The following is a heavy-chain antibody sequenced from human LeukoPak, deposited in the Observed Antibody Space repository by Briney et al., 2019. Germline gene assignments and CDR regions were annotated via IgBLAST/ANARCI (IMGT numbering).Heavy chain of an antibody. D-gene: IGHD6-13*01. J-gene: IGHJ4*02. Sequence: PGGSLRLSCAASGFTFSSYAMSWVRQAPGKGLEWVSAISGSGGSTYYADSVKGRFTISRDNSKNTLYLQMNSLRAEDTAVYYCAKDVPGGIAAAGTWDYWGQGTLVTVSS. V-gene: IGHV3-23*01. CDR2: ISGSGGST. CDR3: AKDVPGGIAAAGTWDY. CDR1: GFTFSSYA.